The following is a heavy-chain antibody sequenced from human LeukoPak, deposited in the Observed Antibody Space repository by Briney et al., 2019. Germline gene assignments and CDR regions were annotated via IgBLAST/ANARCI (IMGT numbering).Heavy chain of an antibody. D-gene: IGHD3-10*01. CDR1: GGSISSSSYY. Sequence: SETLSLPCTVSGGSISSSSYYWGWIRQPPGKGLEWIGSIYYSGSTYYNPSLKSRVTISVDTSKNQFSLKLSSVTAADTAVYYCARLAGSGSYYYYYMDVWGKGTTVTISS. CDR2: IYYSGST. V-gene: IGHV4-39*01. J-gene: IGHJ6*03. CDR3: ARLAGSGSYYYYYMDV.